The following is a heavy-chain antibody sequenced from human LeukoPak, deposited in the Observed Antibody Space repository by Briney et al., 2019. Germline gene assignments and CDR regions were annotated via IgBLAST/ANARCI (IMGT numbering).Heavy chain of an antibody. V-gene: IGHV3-30*18. CDR1: GFTFSSYG. CDR3: AKDYYDSSGYGGYFQH. CDR2: ISYDGSNK. J-gene: IGHJ1*01. Sequence: PRGSLRLSCAASGFTFSSYGMHWVRQAPGKGLEWVAVISYDGSNKYYADSVKGRFTISRDNSKNTLYLQMNSLRAEDTAVYYCAKDYYDSSGYGGYFQHWGQGTLVTVSS. D-gene: IGHD3-22*01.